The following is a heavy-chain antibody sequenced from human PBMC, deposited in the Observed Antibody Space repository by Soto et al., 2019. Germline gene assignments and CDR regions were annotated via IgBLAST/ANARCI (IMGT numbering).Heavy chain of an antibody. D-gene: IGHD3-10*01. V-gene: IGHV4-39*01. J-gene: IGHJ4*02. CDR1: GGSLSRVTYY. CDR2: IYYSGST. CDR3: ARHWITMVRGVCHFDY. Sequence: SETLSLTWTVSGGSLSRVTYYLGWIRQPPGKGLEWIGSIYYSGSTYYNPSLKSRVTMSVDPSKNQFSLKLISVTAADTAVYYCARHWITMVRGVCHFDYWGQGTLVTSPQ.